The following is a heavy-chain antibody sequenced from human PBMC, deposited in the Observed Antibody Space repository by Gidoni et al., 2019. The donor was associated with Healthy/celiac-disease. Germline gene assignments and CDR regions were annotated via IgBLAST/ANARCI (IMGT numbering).Heavy chain of an antibody. D-gene: IGHD5-18*01. V-gene: IGHV3-30-3*01. CDR3: ARDPDRYSYGYVGDY. CDR1: GFTLRSYA. J-gene: IGHJ4*02. CDR2: ISYSGSNK. Sequence: QVQLVASGGGVVQPGRALRLSCEASGFTLRSYAMHWVRLAPGKGLVWVAVISYSGSNKNYADSVKGRFTISRDNSKNTLYLQMNSLRAEDTAVYYCARDPDRYSYGYVGDYWGQGTLVTVSS.